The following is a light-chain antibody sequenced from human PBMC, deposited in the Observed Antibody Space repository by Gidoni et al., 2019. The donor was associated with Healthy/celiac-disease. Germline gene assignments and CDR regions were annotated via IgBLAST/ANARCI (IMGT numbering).Light chain of an antibody. CDR2: AAS. V-gene: IGKV1-39*01. J-gene: IGKJ3*01. Sequence: DIQMTQSPSSLSASVGDRVTITCRESQSISSYLNWYQQKPGKAPKLLIYAASSLQSGVPSRFGGSGSGTDFTLSSSSLQPEDFAAYYCQQNYSTPSFGPGTKVDIK. CDR3: QQNYSTPS. CDR1: QSISSY.